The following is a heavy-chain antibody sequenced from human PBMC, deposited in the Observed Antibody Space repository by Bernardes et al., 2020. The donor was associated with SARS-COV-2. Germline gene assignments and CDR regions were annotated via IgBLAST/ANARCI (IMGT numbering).Heavy chain of an antibody. D-gene: IGHD3-22*01. J-gene: IGHJ3*02. CDR3: ARENYYDSSGTEIDAFDI. CDR2: ISSSRSYI. CDR1: GFTFSSYS. V-gene: IGHV3-21*01. Sequence: GGSLRLSCAASGFTFSSYSMNWVRQAPGKGLEWVSSISSSRSYIYYADSVKGRFTISRDNAKNSLYLQMNGLRAEDTAVYYCARENYYDSSGTEIDAFDIWGQGTMVTVSS.